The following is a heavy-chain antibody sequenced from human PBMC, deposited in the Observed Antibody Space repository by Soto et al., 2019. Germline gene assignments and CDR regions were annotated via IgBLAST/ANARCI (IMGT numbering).Heavy chain of an antibody. Sequence: PSETLSLTCTVSGGSISSGDYYWSWIRQPPGKGLEWIGYIHYSGSTYYNPSLKSRVTISLDTSKNQFSLKLSSVTAADTAVYYCASPWKSRGYSPGYWYDAFDIWGQGTMVTVSS. CDR3: ASPWKSRGYSPGYWYDAFDI. D-gene: IGHD5-18*01. CDR2: IHYSGST. CDR1: GGSISSGDYY. V-gene: IGHV4-30-4*01. J-gene: IGHJ3*02.